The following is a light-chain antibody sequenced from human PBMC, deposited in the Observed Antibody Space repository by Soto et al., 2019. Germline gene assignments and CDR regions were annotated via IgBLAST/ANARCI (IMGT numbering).Light chain of an antibody. Sequence: DIRMTQSPSSLSTSVGDRVTITCRASQSVNTYLKWYQQKPGKAPKLLISGASSLQSGVPSRFSGSGSGTDFTLTISSLLPEDSATYYCQQSYSTPRTFGRGTKVEIK. CDR2: GAS. J-gene: IGKJ1*01. CDR3: QQSYSTPRT. CDR1: QSVNTY. V-gene: IGKV1-39*01.